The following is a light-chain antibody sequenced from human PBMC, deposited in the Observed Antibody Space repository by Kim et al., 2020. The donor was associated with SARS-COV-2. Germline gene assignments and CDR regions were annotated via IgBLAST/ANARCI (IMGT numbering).Light chain of an antibody. V-gene: IGLV1-40*01. J-gene: IGLJ3*02. CDR1: SSNIGAGYD. Sequence: QSVLTQPPSVSGAPGQRVTISCTGSSSNIGAGYDLHWYQQLPGTAPKLLIYGNSNRPSGVPDRFSGSKSGTSASLAITGLQAEDEADYYCQSYDSSLSGVFGGGTQLTVL. CDR2: GNS. CDR3: QSYDSSLSGV.